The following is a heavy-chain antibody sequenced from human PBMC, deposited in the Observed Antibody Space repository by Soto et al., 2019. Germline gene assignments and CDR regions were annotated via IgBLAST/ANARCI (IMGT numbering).Heavy chain of an antibody. CDR3: ATDLAVALIDY. CDR1: GYTFTSYG. V-gene: IGHV1-18*01. D-gene: IGHD6-19*01. CDR2: ISAYNGNT. J-gene: IGHJ4*02. Sequence: QVQLVQSGAEVKQPGASVKVSCKASGYTFTSYGISWVRQAPGQGLEWMGWISAYNGNTKYAQKLQGRVTITTDTSTSTAYMELRSLRSEDTAVYYCATDLAVALIDYWGQGTLVTVSS.